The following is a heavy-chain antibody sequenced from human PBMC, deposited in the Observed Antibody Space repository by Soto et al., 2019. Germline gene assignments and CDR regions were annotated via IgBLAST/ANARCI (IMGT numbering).Heavy chain of an antibody. CDR3: VRDGRAYSLEY. Sequence: PGGSLRLSCAASGFTFSTYAMHWVRQAPGKGLEWVALISFDGSNKYYADSVKGRFTISRDNSKNTLYLQMNSLRVEDTAVYYCVRDGRAYSLEYWGQGTLVTVSS. D-gene: IGHD2-15*01. CDR1: GFTFSTYA. CDR2: ISFDGSNK. J-gene: IGHJ4*02. V-gene: IGHV3-30*14.